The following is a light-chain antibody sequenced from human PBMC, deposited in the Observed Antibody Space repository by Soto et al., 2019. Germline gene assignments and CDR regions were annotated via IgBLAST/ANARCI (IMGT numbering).Light chain of an antibody. CDR3: QQYNNWPRT. J-gene: IGKJ2*01. V-gene: IGKV3-15*01. CDR2: GAS. CDR1: QSVSSN. Sequence: EIVMTQSPATLSVSPGERATLSCRASQSVSSNSAWYQQKPGQAPRLLIYGASTRATDIPARFSGSGSGTEFTLTISSLQSEDFAVYYCQQYNNWPRTFGQGTKLEIK.